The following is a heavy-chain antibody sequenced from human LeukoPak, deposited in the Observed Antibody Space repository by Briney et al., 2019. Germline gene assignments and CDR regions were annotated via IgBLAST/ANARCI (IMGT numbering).Heavy chain of an antibody. J-gene: IGHJ3*02. D-gene: IGHD3-10*01. Sequence: PGGSLRLSCAASGFTFSDYCMSWIRQAPGKGLEWVSVIYSAGKTFYADSVKGRFTISRDNSKNSLYLEMNSLRAEDTAVYYCARAPLRGSGSYYNSHDAFDIWGQGTMVTVSS. CDR2: IYSAGKT. V-gene: IGHV3-53*01. CDR1: GFTFSDYC. CDR3: ARAPLRGSGSYYNSHDAFDI.